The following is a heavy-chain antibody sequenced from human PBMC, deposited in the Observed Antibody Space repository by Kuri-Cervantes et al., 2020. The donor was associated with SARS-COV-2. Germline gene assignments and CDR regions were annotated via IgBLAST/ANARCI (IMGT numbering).Heavy chain of an antibody. CDR1: GFTFRTFD. CDR3: ARGGPDYGDYYYYYGMDV. Sequence: ETLSLTCAASGFTFRTFDMHWVRQTTGEGLQWVAAIATTGDTYYPGSAKGRFTISRDNAKNSLYLQMNSLRAEDTAVYYCARGGPDYGDYYYYYGMDVWGQGTTVTVSS. J-gene: IGHJ6*02. V-gene: IGHV3-13*01. D-gene: IGHD4-17*01. CDR2: IATTGDT.